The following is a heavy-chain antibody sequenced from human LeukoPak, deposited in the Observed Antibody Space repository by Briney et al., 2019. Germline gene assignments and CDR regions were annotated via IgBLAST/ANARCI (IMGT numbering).Heavy chain of an antibody. J-gene: IGHJ4*02. CDR2: IIPILGIA. CDR3: ARGLDPRSWYNFDY. D-gene: IGHD6-13*01. V-gene: IGHV1-69*04. Sequence: GASVKVSCKASGGTFSSYAISWVRQAPGQGLEWRGRIIPILGIANYAQKFQGRVTITADKSTSTAYMELSSLRSEDTAVYYCARGLDPRSWYNFDYWGQGTLVTVSS. CDR1: GGTFSSYA.